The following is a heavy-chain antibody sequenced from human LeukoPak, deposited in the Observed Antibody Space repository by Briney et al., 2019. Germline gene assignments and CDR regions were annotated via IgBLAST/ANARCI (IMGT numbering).Heavy chain of an antibody. CDR2: INPNSGGT. D-gene: IGHD2-15*01. Sequence: ASVKVSCKASGYTFTGYYMHWVRQAPGQGLEWMGWINPNSGGTNYAQKFQGRVTMTRDTSISTAYMELSRLRSDDTAVYYCAEPYCSGGSCHNMDAFDIWGQGTMVTVSS. J-gene: IGHJ3*02. V-gene: IGHV1-2*02. CDR1: GYTFTGYY. CDR3: AEPYCSGGSCHNMDAFDI.